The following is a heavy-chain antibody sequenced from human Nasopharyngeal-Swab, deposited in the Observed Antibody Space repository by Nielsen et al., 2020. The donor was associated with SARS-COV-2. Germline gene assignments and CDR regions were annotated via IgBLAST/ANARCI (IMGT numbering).Heavy chain of an antibody. CDR2: IYTSGIT. CDR1: GGSISSGSYY. V-gene: IGHV4-61*02. CDR3: AREGGDYYDSNWYFDL. Sequence: SETLSLTCTVSGGSISSGSYYWSWIRQPAGKGLEWIGRIYTSGITNYNPSLKSRVTISVDTSKNQFSLKLSSVTAADTAVYYCAREGGDYYDSNWYFDLWGRGTLVTVSS. J-gene: IGHJ2*01. D-gene: IGHD3-22*01.